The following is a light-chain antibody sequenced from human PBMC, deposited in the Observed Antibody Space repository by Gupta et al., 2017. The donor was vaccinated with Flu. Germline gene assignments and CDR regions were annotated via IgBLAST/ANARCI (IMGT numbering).Light chain of an antibody. Sequence: YAGHTAIITCSGNRLGEKYTSGDRQKPGQSPELIIYQDTKRPSGSSERVSGSNSGSTATLTISGTQAMDEADYYCQAWDNSAWVFGGRTRLTVL. V-gene: IGLV3-1*01. CDR2: QDT. CDR3: QAWDNSAWV. J-gene: IGLJ3*02. CDR1: RLGEKY.